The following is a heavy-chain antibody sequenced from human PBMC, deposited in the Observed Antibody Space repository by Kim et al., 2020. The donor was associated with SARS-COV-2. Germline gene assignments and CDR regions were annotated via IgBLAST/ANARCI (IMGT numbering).Heavy chain of an antibody. D-gene: IGHD6-19*01. CDR3: AKYVRGFSGWPVTGTPFDY. V-gene: IGHV3-23*01. Sequence: GRSTISRDNSKNTLYLQMNSLRAEDTAVYYCAKYVRGFSGWPVTGTPFDYWGQGTLVTVSS. J-gene: IGHJ4*02.